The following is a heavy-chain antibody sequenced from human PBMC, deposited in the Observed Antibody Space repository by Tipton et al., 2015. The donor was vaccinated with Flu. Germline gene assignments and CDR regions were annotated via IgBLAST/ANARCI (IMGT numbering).Heavy chain of an antibody. CDR2: ISRSGSTI. D-gene: IGHD3-3*01. CDR3: ARDHPPSITVLGEITDYFGMDV. J-gene: IGHJ6*02. CDR1: GDSIRSDYY. Sequence: LSLTCIISGDSIRSDYYMSWIRQAPGKGLEWVSHISRSGSTINYADSVKGRFTISRDNAKNSLYLQMNSLRAEDTAVYYCARDHPPSITVLGEITDYFGMDVWGQGTTVTVSS. V-gene: IGHV3-11*01.